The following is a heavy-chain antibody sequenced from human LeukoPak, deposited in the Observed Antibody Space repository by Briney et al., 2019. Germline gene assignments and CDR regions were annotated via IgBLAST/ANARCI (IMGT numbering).Heavy chain of an antibody. J-gene: IGHJ5*02. V-gene: IGHV4-39*07. CDR1: GGSISSSSYF. CDR3: ARRRGWQFDP. Sequence: SETLSLTRTVSGGSISSSSYFWGWIRQPPGKGLEWIGSIYYSGSTYYNPSLKSRVTISIDTSKNQFSLKVTSVTAADTAVYYCARRRGWQFDPWGQGTLVTVSS. CDR2: IYYSGST. D-gene: IGHD6-19*01.